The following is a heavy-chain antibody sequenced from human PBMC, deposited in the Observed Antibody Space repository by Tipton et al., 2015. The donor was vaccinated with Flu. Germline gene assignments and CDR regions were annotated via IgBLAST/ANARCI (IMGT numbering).Heavy chain of an antibody. CDR2: IIPIRGIA. D-gene: IGHD3-3*01. CDR1: GGTFSSYA. V-gene: IGHV1-69*04. Sequence: QVQLVQSGAEVKKPGSSVKVSCKASGGTFSSYAISWVRQAPGQGLEWMGRIIPIRGIANYAQKFQGRVTITADKSTSTAYMELSSLRSEDTAVYYCAKGMFGVVITPYYYYGMDVWGQGTTVTVSS. J-gene: IGHJ6*02. CDR3: AKGMFGVVITPYYYYGMDV.